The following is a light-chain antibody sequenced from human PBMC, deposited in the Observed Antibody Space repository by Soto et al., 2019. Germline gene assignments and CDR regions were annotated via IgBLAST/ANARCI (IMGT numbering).Light chain of an antibody. CDR2: ATS. J-gene: IGKJ1*01. V-gene: IGKV3-20*01. Sequence: EIVLTQSPGTLSLSPGERATLSCRASQSVSRNYVAWYQQKPGQAPRLLIFATSNRATGIPDRFGGSASGTDFTLTISGLEPEDFAVYYCQYGGPSRTFGQGTKVEI. CDR1: QSVSRNY. CDR3: QYGGPSRT.